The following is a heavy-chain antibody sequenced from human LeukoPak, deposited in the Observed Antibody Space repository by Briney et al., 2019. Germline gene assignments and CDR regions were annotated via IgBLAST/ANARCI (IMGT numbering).Heavy chain of an antibody. CDR3: ACREFYSPWPGP. V-gene: IGHV5-51*01. Sequence: GESLKISWKGSGYSFTSYWIGWVRQTPGKGLEWRWVIYPGDSRTRYNPSFEGQVPISAAKSINTAYLQWSSLTASDTAIYYCACREFYSPWPGPWGQGTLVTVSS. J-gene: IGHJ5*02. CDR2: IYPGDSRT. D-gene: IGHD5-18*01. CDR1: GYSFTSYW.